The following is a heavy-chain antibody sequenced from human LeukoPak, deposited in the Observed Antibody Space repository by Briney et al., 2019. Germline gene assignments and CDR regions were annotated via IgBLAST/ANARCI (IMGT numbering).Heavy chain of an antibody. CDR1: GGSFSGYY. Sequence: SETLSLTCAVYGGSFSGYYWSWIRQPPGKGLEWIGEINHSGSTNYNPSLKSRVTISVDTSKNQFSLKLSSVTAADTALYYCAKDSRGSGSRYYGMDVWGQGTTVTVSS. CDR2: INHSGST. V-gene: IGHV4-34*01. J-gene: IGHJ6*02. D-gene: IGHD3-10*01. CDR3: AKDSRGSGSRYYGMDV.